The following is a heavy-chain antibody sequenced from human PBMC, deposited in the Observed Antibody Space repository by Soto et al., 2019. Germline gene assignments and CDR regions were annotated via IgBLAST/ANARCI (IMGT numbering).Heavy chain of an antibody. Sequence: QVQLVQSGAEVKKPGASVKVSCKASGYTFTSYDINWVRQATGQGLEWMGWMNPNSGNTGYAQKFQGRVTMTRNTSISTAYMELSSLRYEDTAVYYCARGSGIYDYIWGSYRYTYWFDPWGQGTLVTVSS. D-gene: IGHD3-16*02. CDR2: MNPNSGNT. J-gene: IGHJ5*02. V-gene: IGHV1-8*01. CDR3: ARGSGIYDYIWGSYRYTYWFDP. CDR1: GYTFTSYD.